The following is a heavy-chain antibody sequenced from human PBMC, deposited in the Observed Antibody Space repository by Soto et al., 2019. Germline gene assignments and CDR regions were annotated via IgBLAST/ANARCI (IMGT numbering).Heavy chain of an antibody. CDR1: GFTFSSYA. D-gene: IGHD3-16*01. Sequence: EVQLLESGGDVVRPGGSLRLSCAASGFTFSSYAMGWVRQAPGKGLEWVAGVSRAGTYTFYADSVRDRFSISRDNPRDTVELYMKATRGDDTAVYFCVKYTVTEDLGESWGQGPLVSVSS. V-gene: IGHV3-23*01. CDR2: VSRAGTYT. CDR3: VKYTVTEDLGES. J-gene: IGHJ5*02.